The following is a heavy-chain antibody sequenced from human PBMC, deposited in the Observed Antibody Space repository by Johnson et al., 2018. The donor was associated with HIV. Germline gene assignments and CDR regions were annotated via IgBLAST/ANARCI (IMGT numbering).Heavy chain of an antibody. Sequence: QVQLVEPGGGVVQPGRSLRLSCAASGFTFSSYGMHWVRQAPGKGLEWVAFIRYDGSNKYYADSVADRFTISSDNSKNKLYLQMNSLRAEDTAVYYCARGRPNYYDSSGRYVPVAFDIWGQGTMVTVSS. CDR1: GFTFSSYG. CDR2: IRYDGSNK. D-gene: IGHD3-22*01. CDR3: ARGRPNYYDSSGRYVPVAFDI. V-gene: IGHV3-33*01. J-gene: IGHJ3*02.